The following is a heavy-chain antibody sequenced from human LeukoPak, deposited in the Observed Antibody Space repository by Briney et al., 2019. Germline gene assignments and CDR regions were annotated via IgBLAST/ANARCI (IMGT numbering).Heavy chain of an antibody. CDR3: ASNYGG. D-gene: IGHD4-11*01. Sequence: GGSLRLSCAASGFDFSNYWMYWVRQAPGKGLEWVANIKQDGSEKYYVDSVRGRFTISRDNAKNSLSLQTNSLRAEDTAVYYCASNYGGWGQGTLVTVSP. J-gene: IGHJ4*02. CDR1: GFDFSNYW. V-gene: IGHV3-7*03. CDR2: IKQDGSEK.